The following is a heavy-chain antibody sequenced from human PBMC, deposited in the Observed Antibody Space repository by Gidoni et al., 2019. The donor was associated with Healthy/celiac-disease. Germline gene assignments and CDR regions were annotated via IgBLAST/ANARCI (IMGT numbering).Heavy chain of an antibody. CDR2: INPNSGGT. CDR1: GYTFTGYY. Sequence: QVQLVQSGAEVKKPGASVKVSCKASGYTFTGYYMHWVRQAPGQGLEWMGWINPNSGGTNYAQKFQGRVTMTRDTSISTAYMELSRLRSDDTAVYYCARDRLIAVAGKGEVWFDPWGQGTLVTASS. V-gene: IGHV1-2*02. D-gene: IGHD6-19*01. CDR3: ARDRLIAVAGKGEVWFDP. J-gene: IGHJ5*02.